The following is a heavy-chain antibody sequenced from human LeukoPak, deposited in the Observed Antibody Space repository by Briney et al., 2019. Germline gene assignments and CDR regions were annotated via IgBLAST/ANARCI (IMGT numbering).Heavy chain of an antibody. D-gene: IGHD3-3*01. CDR1: GGSISSGGYY. V-gene: IGHV4-31*03. J-gene: IGHJ5*02. CDR2: IYYSGST. CDR3: ARGLRFLDANWFDP. Sequence: PSETLSLTCTVSGGSISSGGYYWSWIRQHPGKGLEWIGYIYYSGSTYYNPSLKSRVTISVDTSKNQFSLKLSSVTAADTAVYYCARGLRFLDANWFDPWGQGTLVTVSS.